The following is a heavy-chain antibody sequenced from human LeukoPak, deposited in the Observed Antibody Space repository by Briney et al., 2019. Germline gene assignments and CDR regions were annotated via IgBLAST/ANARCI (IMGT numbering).Heavy chain of an antibody. CDR3: ARRYCSSTSCYPFDY. CDR1: GYSFTTYW. J-gene: IGHJ4*02. D-gene: IGHD2-2*01. V-gene: IGHV5-51*01. Sequence: GESLKISCKVSGYSFTTYWIGWVRQMPGKGLEWMGIIYPGDSDTKYSPSFQGQVTISADKSISTAYLQWSSLKASDTAMYYCARRYCSSTSCYPFDYWGQGTLVTVSS. CDR2: IYPGDSDT.